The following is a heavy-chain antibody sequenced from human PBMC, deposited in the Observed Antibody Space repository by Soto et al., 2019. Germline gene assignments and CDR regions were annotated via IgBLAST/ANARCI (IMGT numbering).Heavy chain of an antibody. CDR2: INHSGST. J-gene: IGHJ4*02. Sequence: QVQLQQWGAGLLKPSETLSLTCAVYGGSFSGYYWSWIRQPPGQGLEWIGEINHSGSTNYNPSLQSRVTISVDTSKTQFSLKLSSVTAADTAVYYCEITSPYDSSGYYYLNYFDYWGQGTLVTVSS. CDR1: GGSFSGYY. D-gene: IGHD3-22*01. V-gene: IGHV4-34*01. CDR3: EITSPYDSSGYYYLNYFDY.